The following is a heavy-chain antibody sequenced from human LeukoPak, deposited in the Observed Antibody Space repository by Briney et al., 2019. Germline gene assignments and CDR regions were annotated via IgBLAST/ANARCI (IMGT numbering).Heavy chain of an antibody. Sequence: PSQTLSLTCTVSGGSISSGGYYWSWIRQHPGKCLEWIGYIYYIGSTYYTPSLKNRVTISVATSKNQFSLRLSSVTAVDTAVYYCARGGGGYSWYFDLWGRGTLVTVSS. D-gene: IGHD5-12*01. CDR2: IYYIGST. CDR1: GGSISSGGYY. J-gene: IGHJ2*01. V-gene: IGHV4-31*03. CDR3: ARGGGGYSWYFDL.